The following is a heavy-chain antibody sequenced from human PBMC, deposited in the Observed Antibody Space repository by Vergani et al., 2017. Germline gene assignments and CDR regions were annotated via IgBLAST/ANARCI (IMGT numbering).Heavy chain of an antibody. CDR3: ARDRYYGSGGWGYYYYGMDV. V-gene: IGHV3-7*01. J-gene: IGHJ6*02. Sequence: EVQLVESGGGLVQPGGSLRLSCAASGFTFSSYWMSWVRQAPGKGLEWVANIKQDGSEKYYVDSVKGRFTISRDNAKNSLYLQMNSLRAEDTAVYYCARDRYYGSGGWGYYYYGMDVWGQXP. CDR2: IKQDGSEK. D-gene: IGHD3-10*01. CDR1: GFTFSSYW.